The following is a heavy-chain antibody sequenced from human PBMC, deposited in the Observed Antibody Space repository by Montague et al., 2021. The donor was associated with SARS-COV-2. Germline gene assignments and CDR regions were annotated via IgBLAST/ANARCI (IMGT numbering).Heavy chain of an antibody. V-gene: IGHV4-31*03. CDR1: GGSISSGSYS. CDR3: ARVDAASGTPYCDY. CDR2: IYYSGSA. J-gene: IGHJ4*02. Sequence: TLSLTCTVSGGSISSGSYSWSWIRQGPGKGLEWIGNIYYSGSAYCSPSLRSRATLSVDTSKNQFSLNLSSVTAADTAVYYCARVDAASGTPYCDYWGQGTLVTVSS. D-gene: IGHD6-13*01.